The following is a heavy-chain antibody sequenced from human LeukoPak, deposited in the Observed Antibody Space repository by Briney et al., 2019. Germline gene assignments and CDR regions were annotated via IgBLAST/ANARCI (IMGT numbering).Heavy chain of an antibody. D-gene: IGHD3-3*02. CDR2: INHSGST. J-gene: IGHJ3*02. CDR1: GGSFSGYY. Sequence: SETLSLTCAVYGGSFSGYYWSWIRQPPGKGLGWIGEINHSGSTNYNPSLKSRVTISVDTSKNQFSLKLSSVTAADTAVYYCARPIRGDYAFDIWGQGTMVTVSS. V-gene: IGHV4-34*01. CDR3: ARPIRGDYAFDI.